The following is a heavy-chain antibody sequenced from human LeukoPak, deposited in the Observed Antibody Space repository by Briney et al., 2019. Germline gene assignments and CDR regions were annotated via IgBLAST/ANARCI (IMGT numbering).Heavy chain of an antibody. CDR3: ARDSMTTVVTPVDY. D-gene: IGHD4-23*01. Sequence: GGSLRLSCAASGFTFSSYTMNWVRQAPGKGLEWVSSISSSSRYIYYADSVKGRFTISRDNAKNSLYLQMNSLRAEGTAVYYCARDSMTTVVTPVDYWGQGTLVTVSS. CDR2: ISSSSRYI. V-gene: IGHV3-21*01. CDR1: GFTFSSYT. J-gene: IGHJ4*02.